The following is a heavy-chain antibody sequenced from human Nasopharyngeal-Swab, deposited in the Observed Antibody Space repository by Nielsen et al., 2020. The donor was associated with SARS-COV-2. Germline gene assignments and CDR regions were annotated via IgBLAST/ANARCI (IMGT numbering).Heavy chain of an antibody. V-gene: IGHV3-49*04. CDR3: TGYSTIFY. J-gene: IGHJ4*02. Sequence: GGALTISCTTSGFTFGDYAMSWVRQAPGKGLEWVGFIRSEANGGTAEYAVSVEGRFSISRDDSKSIAYLQMNSLKTEDTAVYYCTGYSTIFYWGQGTLVTVSS. CDR1: GFTFGDYA. D-gene: IGHD2-2*01. CDR2: IRSEANGGTA.